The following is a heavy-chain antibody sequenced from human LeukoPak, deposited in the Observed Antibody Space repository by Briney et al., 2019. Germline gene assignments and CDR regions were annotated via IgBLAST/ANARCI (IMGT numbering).Heavy chain of an antibody. V-gene: IGHV4-59*08. CDR3: AGHSGGRGEIFDY. CDR1: GGSISSYY. J-gene: IGHJ4*02. D-gene: IGHD2-15*01. Sequence: SETLSLTCTVSGGSISSYYWSWIRQPPGKGLEWIGYIYYSGSTNYNPSLKSRVTISVDTSKNQFSLKLSSVTAADTAVYYCAGHSGGRGEIFDYWGQGTLVTVSS. CDR2: IYYSGST.